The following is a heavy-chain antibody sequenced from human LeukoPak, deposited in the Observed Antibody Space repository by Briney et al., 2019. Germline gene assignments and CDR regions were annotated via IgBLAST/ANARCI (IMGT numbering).Heavy chain of an antibody. CDR1: GFTFSSYA. D-gene: IGHD6-13*01. J-gene: IGHJ4*02. Sequence: PGGSLRLSCAASGFTFSSYAMHWVRQAPGKGLEWVAVISYDGSNKYYADFVKGRFTISRDNSKNTLYLQMNSLRAEDTAVYYCARILYSSSWYLLDYWGQGTLVTVSS. V-gene: IGHV3-30-3*01. CDR3: ARILYSSSWYLLDY. CDR2: ISYDGSNK.